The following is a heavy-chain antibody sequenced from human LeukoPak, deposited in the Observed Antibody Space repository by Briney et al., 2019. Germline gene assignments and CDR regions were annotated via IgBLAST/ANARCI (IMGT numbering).Heavy chain of an antibody. CDR3: AREGAGNSPLDS. CDR1: GGSSSSYY. D-gene: IGHD4-23*01. Sequence: SETLSLTCTVSGGSSSSYYWSWIRQPAGKGLEWFGRMYTSGETNYNPTLKSRITISLDTSKNQFSLRLSSVTTADTGIYYCAREGAGNSPLDSWGQGTLVTVSS. CDR2: MYTSGET. V-gene: IGHV4-4*07. J-gene: IGHJ4*02.